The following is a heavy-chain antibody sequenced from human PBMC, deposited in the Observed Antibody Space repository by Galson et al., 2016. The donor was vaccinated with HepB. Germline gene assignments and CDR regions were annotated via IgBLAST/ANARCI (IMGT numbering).Heavy chain of an antibody. CDR1: GVTFSPAA. Sequence: LRLPCAASGVTFSPAAMSRVRQVPGKGLEWVANIKPDGREKYYVDSVKGRFNISKDNAKNSLYLRMHSLRADDTAVYYCARDPMRFAFDLWGQGTMVTVSS. J-gene: IGHJ3*01. CDR2: IKPDGREK. CDR3: ARDPMRFAFDL. V-gene: IGHV3-7*01.